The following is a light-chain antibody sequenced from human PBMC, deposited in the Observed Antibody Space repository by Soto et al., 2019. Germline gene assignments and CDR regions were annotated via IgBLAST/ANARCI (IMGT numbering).Light chain of an antibody. CDR1: TSDFVNYNY. CDR3: SSYTVSTDVV. J-gene: IGLJ2*01. Sequence: QSVLTQPASLSGSPGQSVTISCSGTTSDFVNYNYVSWYQHHPDKAPQLILFEVSNRPSGVSSRFSGSKSGNTASLIISGLQAEDEAYYYCSSYTVSTDVVFGGGTKLTVL. V-gene: IGLV2-14*01. CDR2: EVS.